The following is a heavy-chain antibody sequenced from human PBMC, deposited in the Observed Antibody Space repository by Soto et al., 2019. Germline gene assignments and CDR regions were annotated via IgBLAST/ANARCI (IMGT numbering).Heavy chain of an antibody. CDR1: KFSFSGYW. Sequence: GGSLRLSCAASKFSFSGYWMHWVRQAPGKGLMWVSRINSDGSVTTYADSVKGRFTISRDNAKNTVFLQINSLRAEDTAVYYCARVATGSYDWFDPWGQGT. V-gene: IGHV3-74*01. CDR3: ARVATGSYDWFDP. D-gene: IGHD1-26*01. J-gene: IGHJ5*02. CDR2: INSDGSVT.